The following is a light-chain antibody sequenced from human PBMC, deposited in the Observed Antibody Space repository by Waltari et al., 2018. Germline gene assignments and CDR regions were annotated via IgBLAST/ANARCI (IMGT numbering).Light chain of an antibody. J-gene: IGLJ2*01. CDR2: RNN. V-gene: IGLV1-47*01. CDR1: TPNIGRNY. Sequence: SVLTPPPSASGTPGQRVTIPCSGSTPNIGRNYVSWYQQLPGTAPKLLIYRNNQRPSGVPDRFSGSKSGTSASLAISGLRSEDEADYYCAAWDDSLSVVFGGGTKLTVL. CDR3: AAWDDSLSVV.